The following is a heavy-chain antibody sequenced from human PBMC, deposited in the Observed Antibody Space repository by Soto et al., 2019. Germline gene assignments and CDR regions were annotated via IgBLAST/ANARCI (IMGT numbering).Heavy chain of an antibody. J-gene: IGHJ4*02. V-gene: IGHV3-23*01. Sequence: GGSLRLSCVTSGFTFSNYAMAWVRQAPGKGLEWVSSISGSGDGTQYADSVKGRFTISRDNSKDTLYVQMNGLRAEDTAVYYCAKASSTISPDYWGQGTLVTVSS. CDR3: AKASSTISPDY. CDR1: GFTFSNYA. D-gene: IGHD5-12*01. CDR2: ISGSGDGT.